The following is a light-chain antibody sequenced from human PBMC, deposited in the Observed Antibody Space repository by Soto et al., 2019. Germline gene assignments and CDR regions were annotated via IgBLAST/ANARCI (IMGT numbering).Light chain of an antibody. CDR3: AAWDDSLNGYV. Sequence: QPVLTQPPSASGTPGQRVTISCSGSSSNIGSNTVNWYQQLPGTATKLLIYTNNQRPSGVPDRFSGSKSGTSASLAISGLQSEDEADYYCAAWDDSLNGYVFGTGTKLTVL. CDR1: SSNIGSNT. CDR2: TNN. J-gene: IGLJ1*01. V-gene: IGLV1-44*01.